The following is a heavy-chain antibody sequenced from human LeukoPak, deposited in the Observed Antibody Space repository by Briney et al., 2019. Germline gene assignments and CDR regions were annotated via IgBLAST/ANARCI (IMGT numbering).Heavy chain of an antibody. V-gene: IGHV4-61*02. CDR3: ARVGDDYGDY. Sequence: SETLSLTCTVSGGSISSGSYYWSWIRQPAGKGLEWIGRIYTSGSTNYNPSLKSRVTISVDTSKNQFSLKLSSVTAADTAVYYCARVGDDYGDYWGQGTLVTVSS. CDR2: IYTSGST. CDR1: GGSISSGSYY. J-gene: IGHJ4*02. D-gene: IGHD1-26*01.